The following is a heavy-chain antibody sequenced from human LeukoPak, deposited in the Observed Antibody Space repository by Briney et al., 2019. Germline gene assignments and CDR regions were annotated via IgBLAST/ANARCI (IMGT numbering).Heavy chain of an antibody. CDR1: GGSFSGYY. Sequence: SETLSLTCAVYGGSFSGYYWSWIRQPPGKGLEWIGEINHSGSTNYNPSLKSRVTISVDTSKNQFSLKLDSVTAADTAVYYCARFSNAHGVKFDYWGQGTLVTVSS. D-gene: IGHD2-8*01. CDR2: INHSGST. CDR3: ARFSNAHGVKFDY. J-gene: IGHJ4*02. V-gene: IGHV4-34*01.